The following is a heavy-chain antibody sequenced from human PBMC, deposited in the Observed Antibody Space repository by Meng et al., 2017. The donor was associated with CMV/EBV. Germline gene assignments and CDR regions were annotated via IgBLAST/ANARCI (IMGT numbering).Heavy chain of an antibody. V-gene: IGHV3-15*01. CDR1: GFTFSNAW. CDR2: IKSKTDGGTT. Sequence: GESLKISCAASGFTFSNAWMSWVRQAPGKGLEWVGRIKSKTDGGTTDYAAPVKGRFTISRDDSKNTLYLQMNSLKTEDTAVYYCTTGGTSCPPFDYWGQGTLVTVSS. D-gene: IGHD2-2*01. CDR3: TTGGTSCPPFDY. J-gene: IGHJ4*02.